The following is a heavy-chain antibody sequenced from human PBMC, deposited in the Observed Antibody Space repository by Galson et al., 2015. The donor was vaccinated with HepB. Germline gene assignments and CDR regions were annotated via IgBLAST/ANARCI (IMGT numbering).Heavy chain of an antibody. Sequence: SLRLSCAASRFTFSNDGMSWVRQPPGKGLEWVAVISYDGSNKYYADSVKGRFTISRDNSKNTLYLQMNSLRAEDTAVYYCARVLQTQQRGRFDYWGQGTLVTVSS. CDR3: ARVLQTQQRGRFDY. D-gene: IGHD6-13*01. CDR2: ISYDGSNK. J-gene: IGHJ4*02. CDR1: RFTFSNDG. V-gene: IGHV3-30-3*01.